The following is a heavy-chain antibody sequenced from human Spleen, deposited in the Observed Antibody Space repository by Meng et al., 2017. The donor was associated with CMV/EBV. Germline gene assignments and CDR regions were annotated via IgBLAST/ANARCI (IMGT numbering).Heavy chain of an antibody. Sequence: GGSLRLSCAASGFTFSSYWMHWVRQAPGKGLVWVSRINSDGSITNYADSVKGRFTISRDNSKNTMSLQMNSLRAEDTAVYYCAKDGTAYYGLDVWGQGTTVTVSS. V-gene: IGHV3-74*01. CDR2: INSDGSIT. CDR3: AKDGTAYYGLDV. CDR1: GFTFSSYW. J-gene: IGHJ6*02.